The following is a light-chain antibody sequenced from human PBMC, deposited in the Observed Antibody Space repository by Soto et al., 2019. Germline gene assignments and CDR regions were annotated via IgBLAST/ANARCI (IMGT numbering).Light chain of an antibody. Sequence: DIVMTQSPDSLAVSLGERATINCRSSQSVFYSSNNKNYLAWYQQTPGQPPKLLLSWASARESGVPDRFSGSGSGTDFTLSISSLQAAVVAVYYCQQYYSTPYTFGQGTKLQIK. CDR1: QSVFYSSNNKNY. V-gene: IGKV4-1*01. J-gene: IGKJ2*01. CDR3: QQYYSTPYT. CDR2: WAS.